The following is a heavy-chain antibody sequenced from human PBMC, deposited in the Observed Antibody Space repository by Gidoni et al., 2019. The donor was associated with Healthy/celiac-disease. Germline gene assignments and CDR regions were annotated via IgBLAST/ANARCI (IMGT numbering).Heavy chain of an antibody. CDR1: GGTFSSYA. D-gene: IGHD3-22*01. CDR3: ASSYYYDSSGYWDKIDY. Sequence: VQLVQSGAEVKKPGSSVKVSCKASGGTFSSYAISWVRQAPGQGLEWMGGIIPIFGTANYAKKFQGRVTITADESTSTAYMELSSLRSEDTAVYYCASSYYYDSSGYWDKIDYWGQGTLVTVSS. CDR2: IIPIFGTA. V-gene: IGHV1-69*01. J-gene: IGHJ4*02.